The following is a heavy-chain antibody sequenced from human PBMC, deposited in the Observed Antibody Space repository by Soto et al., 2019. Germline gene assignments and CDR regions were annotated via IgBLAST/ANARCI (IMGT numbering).Heavy chain of an antibody. J-gene: IGHJ4*02. Sequence: QVQLVQSGAEVKKPGSSVKVSCKASGGTFSSYAISWVRQAPGQGLEWMGGIFPIFGTANYAQKFQGRVTITADESTSTAYMELSSLRSEDTAVYYCARDGGESSSWPGDYFDYWGQGTLVTVSS. V-gene: IGHV1-69*12. CDR2: IFPIFGTA. CDR3: ARDGGESSSWPGDYFDY. D-gene: IGHD6-13*01. CDR1: GGTFSSYA.